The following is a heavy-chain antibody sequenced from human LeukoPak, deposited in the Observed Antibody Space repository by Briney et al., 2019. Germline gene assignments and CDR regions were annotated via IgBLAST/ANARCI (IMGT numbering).Heavy chain of an antibody. V-gene: IGHV4-59*01. D-gene: IGHD3-22*01. J-gene: IGHJ6*04. CDR1: GGAISSYY. CDR2: IYYSGST. CDR3: ARDRLKGSRHYYYYGMDV. Sequence: SETLSLTCTASGGAISSYYWGWIRQPPGKGLEWLGYIYYSGSTNYNPSLKSRVTISVDTSKNQFSLKLSSVTAADTAVYYCARDRLKGSRHYYYYGMDVWGKGTTVTVSS.